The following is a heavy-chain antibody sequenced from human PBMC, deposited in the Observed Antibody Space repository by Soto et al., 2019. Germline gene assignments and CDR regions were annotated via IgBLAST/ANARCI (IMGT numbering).Heavy chain of an antibody. Sequence: PGGSLRLSCAASGFAFSNFGMHWVRQVPGKGLEWVAVIWHNGNEEYYADYAKGRFTISRDNSKNILYLEMNSLRVDDTAVYYCTRDPGQDEATDYWGTGTLVTVSS. CDR3: TRDPGQDEATDY. V-gene: IGHV3-33*01. CDR1: GFAFSNFG. J-gene: IGHJ4*02. CDR2: IWHNGNEE.